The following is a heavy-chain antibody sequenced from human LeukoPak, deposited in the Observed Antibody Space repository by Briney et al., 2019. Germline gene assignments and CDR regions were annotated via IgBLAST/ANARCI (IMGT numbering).Heavy chain of an antibody. Sequence: GGSLRLSCAASGFIFNNYGLIWVRQAPGKGLEWVSAISNDGGGTNYEDFVKGRFTISRDNSKNTLFLQMNSLRAEDTALYYCAKGSSGYFVDLWGQGTLVTVSS. CDR2: ISNDGGGT. D-gene: IGHD3-22*01. J-gene: IGHJ5*02. V-gene: IGHV3-23*01. CDR3: AKGSSGYFVDL. CDR1: GFIFNNYG.